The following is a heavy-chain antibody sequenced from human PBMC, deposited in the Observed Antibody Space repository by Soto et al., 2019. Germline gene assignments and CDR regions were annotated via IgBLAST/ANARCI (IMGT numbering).Heavy chain of an antibody. Sequence: ASVKVSCKASGYTFTSYYIHWVRQAPGQGLECMGIFTFFGGGTSYAQNFQGRFTISRDNAKNSLYLQMNSLRAEDTAVYYCARDAAMGWFDPWGQGTLVTVSS. CDR1: GYTFTSYY. CDR2: FTFFGGGT. J-gene: IGHJ5*02. D-gene: IGHD2-2*01. CDR3: ARDAAMGWFDP. V-gene: IGHV1-46*01.